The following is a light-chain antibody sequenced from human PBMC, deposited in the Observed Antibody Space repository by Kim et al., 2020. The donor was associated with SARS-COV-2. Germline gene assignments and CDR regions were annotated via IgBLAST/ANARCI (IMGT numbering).Light chain of an antibody. CDR3: AAWDDSLNGWV. Sequence: QSVLTQPRSVSEAPRQRVTISCSGSSSNIGKNAVNWYQQLPGKAPKLLIYYDNLLPSGVSDRFAGSKAGTSASLAISGLQSEDEADYYCAAWDDSLNGWVFGGGTQLTVL. CDR2: YDN. CDR1: SSNIGKNA. V-gene: IGLV1-36*01. J-gene: IGLJ3*02.